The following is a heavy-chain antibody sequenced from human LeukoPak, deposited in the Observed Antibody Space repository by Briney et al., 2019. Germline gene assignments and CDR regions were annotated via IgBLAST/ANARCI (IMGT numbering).Heavy chain of an antibody. V-gene: IGHV3-23*01. CDR2: ISGSGAST. CDR1: GFTFSSFA. D-gene: IGHD6-13*01. CDR3: AKARAGDITAAFNY. J-gene: IGHJ4*02. Sequence: GGSLRLSCAASGFTFSSFAMSWVRQAPGKGLEWVSGISGSGASTYYADSVKGRFTISRDNSQNTLYLQMNSLRAEDTAIYYCAKARAGDITAAFNYWGQGTLVAVSS.